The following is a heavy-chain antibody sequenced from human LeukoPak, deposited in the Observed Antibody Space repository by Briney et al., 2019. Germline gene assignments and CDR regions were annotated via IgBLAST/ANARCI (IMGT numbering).Heavy chain of an antibody. D-gene: IGHD6-6*01. J-gene: IGHJ4*02. CDR1: GFAFSSYS. CDR3: AWWYSSSSH. CDR2: ISSSSSYI. Sequence: PGGSLRLSCAASGFAFSSYSMNSVRQAPGKGLEWVSSISSSSSYIYYAHSVKGRFTISRDNAKNSLYLQMNSLRAEDTAVYYCAWWYSSSSHWGQGTLVTVYS. V-gene: IGHV3-21*01.